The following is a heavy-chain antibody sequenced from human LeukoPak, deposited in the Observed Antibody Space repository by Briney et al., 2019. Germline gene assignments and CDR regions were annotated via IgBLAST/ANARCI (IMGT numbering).Heavy chain of an antibody. Sequence: ASVKVSCKASGYTFTGYYIHWVRQAPGQGLEWVGWINPNKGGTNYAQKFQGRVTMTRDTSISTGYMELSRLRSDDTAVYYCARDALTGYEHFDYWGQGTLVTVSS. CDR1: GYTFTGYY. J-gene: IGHJ4*02. CDR3: ARDALTGYEHFDY. CDR2: INPNKGGT. V-gene: IGHV1-2*02. D-gene: IGHD5-12*01.